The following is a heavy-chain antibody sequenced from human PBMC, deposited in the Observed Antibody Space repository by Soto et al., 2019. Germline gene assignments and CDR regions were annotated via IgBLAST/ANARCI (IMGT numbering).Heavy chain of an antibody. D-gene: IGHD3-3*01. V-gene: IGHV3-30*18. J-gene: IGHJ6*02. Sequence: QVQLVESGGXVVQPGRSLXLSCAASGFTFSSYGMHWVRQAPGKGLEWVAVISYDGSNKYYADSVKGRFTISRDNSKNTLYLQMNSLRAEDTAVYYCAKDVLRFLEWLAFYGMDVWGQGTTVTVSS. CDR1: GFTFSSYG. CDR3: AKDVLRFLEWLAFYGMDV. CDR2: ISYDGSNK.